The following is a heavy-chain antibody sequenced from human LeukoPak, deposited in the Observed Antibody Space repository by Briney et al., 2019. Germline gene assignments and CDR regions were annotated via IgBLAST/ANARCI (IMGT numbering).Heavy chain of an antibody. CDR2: IYHSGST. Sequence: SETLSLTCTVSGYSTSSGYYWGWIRQPPGKGLEWIGSIYHSGSTYYNPSLKSRVTISVDTSKNQFSLKLSSVTAADTAVYYCARYRLREFDYWGQGTLVTVSS. V-gene: IGHV4-38-2*02. D-gene: IGHD4-17*01. J-gene: IGHJ4*02. CDR1: GYSTSSGYY. CDR3: ARYRLREFDY.